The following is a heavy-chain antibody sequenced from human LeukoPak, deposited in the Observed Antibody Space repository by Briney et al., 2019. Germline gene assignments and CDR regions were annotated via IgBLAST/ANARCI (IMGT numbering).Heavy chain of an antibody. CDR1: GYTFTGYY. CDR2: INPNSGGT. V-gene: IGHV1-2*06. Sequence: ASVKVSCKASGYTFTGYYMHWVRQAPGQGLEWMGRINPNSGGTNYAQKFQGRVTMTRDTSIGTAYMELSRLRSDDTAVYYCARGIPHIVVVTAIDYFDYWGQGTLVTVSS. CDR3: ARGIPHIVVVTAIDYFDY. D-gene: IGHD2-21*02. J-gene: IGHJ4*02.